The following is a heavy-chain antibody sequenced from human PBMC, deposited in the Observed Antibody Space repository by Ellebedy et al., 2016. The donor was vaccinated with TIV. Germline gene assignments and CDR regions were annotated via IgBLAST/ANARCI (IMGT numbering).Heavy chain of an antibody. CDR2: VSYDGINK. CDR3: ARRATVSYYGIDL. D-gene: IGHD3-10*01. J-gene: IGHJ6*02. V-gene: IGHV3-30-3*01. CDR1: GFTFTSYA. Sequence: GGSLRLSCAASGFTFTSYAMHWVRPAPGKGLAWVAIVSYDGINKYYADSVKGRFTISRDNSKSTLSLQMNSLRVEDTALYYCARRATVSYYGIDLWGQGTTVTVSS.